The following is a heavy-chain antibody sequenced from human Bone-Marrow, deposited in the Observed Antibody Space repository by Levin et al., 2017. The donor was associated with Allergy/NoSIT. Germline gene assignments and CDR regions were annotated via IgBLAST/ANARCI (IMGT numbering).Heavy chain of an antibody. CDR2: ISAFNHDT. J-gene: IGHJ4*01. CDR1: GYSFTTYG. Sequence: AASVKVSCKTSGYSFTTYGITWVRQAPGQGLEWMGWISAFNHDTRYAEDFRGRVTMTKDTATSTAYMELRGLRSDDTAVYFCARVDSSSWFYFSDHWGQGTLVTVSS. CDR3: ARVDSSSWFYFSDH. D-gene: IGHD6-13*01. V-gene: IGHV1-18*01.